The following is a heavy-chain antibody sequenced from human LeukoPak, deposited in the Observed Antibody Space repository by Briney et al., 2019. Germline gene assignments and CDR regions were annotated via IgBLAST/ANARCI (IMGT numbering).Heavy chain of an antibody. D-gene: IGHD4-17*01. CDR3: ARRTRTTVSD. CDR1: GGSISSSSYY. V-gene: IGHV4-39*01. J-gene: IGHJ4*02. CDR2: IYYSGST. Sequence: SETLSLTCTVSGGSISSSSYYWGWIRQPPGKGLEWIGSIYYSGSTYYNPSLKSRVTISADTSKNQFSLKLSSVTAADTAVYYCARRTRTTVSDWGQGTLVTVSS.